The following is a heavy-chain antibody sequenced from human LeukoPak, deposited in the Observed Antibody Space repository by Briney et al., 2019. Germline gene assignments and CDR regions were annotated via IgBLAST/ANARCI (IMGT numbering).Heavy chain of an antibody. V-gene: IGHV3-53*01. CDR1: GFTVSSNS. Sequence: RSLRLSCTVSGFTVSSNSMSWVRQAPGKGLEWVSFIYSDNTHYSDSVKGRFTISRDNSKNTLYLQMNSLRAEDTAVYYCARRAGAYSHPYDYWGQGTLVTVSS. D-gene: IGHD4/OR15-4a*01. CDR3: ARRAGAYSHPYDY. J-gene: IGHJ4*02. CDR2: IYSDNT.